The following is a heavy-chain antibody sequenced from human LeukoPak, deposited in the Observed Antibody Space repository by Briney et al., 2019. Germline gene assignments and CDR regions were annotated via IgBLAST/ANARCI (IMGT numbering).Heavy chain of an antibody. J-gene: IGHJ6*02. D-gene: IGHD3-10*01. V-gene: IGHV1-2*06. Sequence: EASVKVSCKASVYTFTDYYVRWVRQAPGAGLEWVGRVNPNSGGTDFAQNFQGRVTMTRDTSISTVYMELSRLRSDDTAVYYCGRGDYASGRPGDVWGQGTTVTVSS. CDR3: GRGDYASGRPGDV. CDR2: VNPNSGGT. CDR1: VYTFTDYY.